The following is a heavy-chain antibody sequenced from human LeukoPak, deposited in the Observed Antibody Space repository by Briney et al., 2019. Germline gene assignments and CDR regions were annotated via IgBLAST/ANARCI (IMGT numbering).Heavy chain of an antibody. J-gene: IGHJ4*02. V-gene: IGHV3-23*01. D-gene: IGHD6-19*01. Sequence: QPGGSLRLSCAASGFTFSSYAMSWVRQAPGEGLEWVSTITNSGGNTYYADSVKGRFTISRDNSKNTLYLQMNSLRAEDTAAYYCAIPPALHSTGWSKSEFWGQGTLVTVSS. CDR1: GFTFSSYA. CDR3: AIPPALHSTGWSKSEF. CDR2: ITNSGGNT.